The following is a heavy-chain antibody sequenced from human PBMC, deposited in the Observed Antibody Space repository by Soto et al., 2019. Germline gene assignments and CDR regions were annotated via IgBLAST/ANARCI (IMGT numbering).Heavy chain of an antibody. J-gene: IGHJ6*02. D-gene: IGHD3-3*01. Sequence: GESLKISCNGSGYSFTIYCISLVRQMPGKGLDWMWRIDPSDSYTNYSPSFQGHVTISADKSISTAYLQWSSLKASDTAMYYCARHAKYDFWSGYYTYYYYGMDVWGQGTTVTVSS. CDR3: ARHAKYDFWSGYYTYYYYGMDV. CDR1: GYSFTIYC. V-gene: IGHV5-10-1*01. CDR2: IDPSDSYT.